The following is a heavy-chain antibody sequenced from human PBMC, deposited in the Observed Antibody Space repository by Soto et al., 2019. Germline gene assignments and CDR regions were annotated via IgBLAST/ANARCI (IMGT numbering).Heavy chain of an antibody. Sequence: LRLSCAATGFTFSSYAMHWVRQAPGKGLEWVAVISYDGSNKYYADSVKGRFTISRDNSKNTLYLQMNSLRAEDTAVYYCARGRISLIREVVVAATSQLDYWGQGTLVTVSS. CDR1: GFTFSSYA. J-gene: IGHJ4*02. CDR2: ISYDGSNK. D-gene: IGHD2-15*01. CDR3: ARGRISLIREVVVAATSQLDY. V-gene: IGHV3-30-3*01.